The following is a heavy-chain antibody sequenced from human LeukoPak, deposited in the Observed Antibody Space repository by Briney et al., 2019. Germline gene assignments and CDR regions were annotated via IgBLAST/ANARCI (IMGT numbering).Heavy chain of an antibody. V-gene: IGHV3-53*01. Sequence: PGGSLRLSCAAPGFTASSNYMSWVRQAPGKGLEWVSVIYSGGSTYYADSVKGRFTISRDNSKNTLYLQMNSLRAEDTAVYYCALSWRSDDAFDIWGQGTMVTVSS. CDR2: IYSGGST. CDR1: GFTASSNY. CDR3: ALSWRSDDAFDI. J-gene: IGHJ3*02.